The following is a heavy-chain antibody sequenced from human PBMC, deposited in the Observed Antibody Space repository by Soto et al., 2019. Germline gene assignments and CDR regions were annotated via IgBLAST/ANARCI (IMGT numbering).Heavy chain of an antibody. V-gene: IGHV3-30-3*01. Sequence: GGSLRLSCAASGFTFSSYAMHWVRQAPGKGLEWVAVISYDGSNKYYADSVKGRFTISRDNSKNTLYLQMNSLRAEDTAVYYCARDLRRAARSYGMDVWGQGTTVTVSS. CDR2: ISYDGSNK. D-gene: IGHD6-6*01. J-gene: IGHJ6*02. CDR3: ARDLRRAARSYGMDV. CDR1: GFTFSSYA.